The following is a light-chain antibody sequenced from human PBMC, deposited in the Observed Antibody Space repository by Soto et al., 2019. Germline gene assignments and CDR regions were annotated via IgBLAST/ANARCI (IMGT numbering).Light chain of an antibody. Sequence: QSVLTQPASVSGSLGQSITISCTGTSSDVGSYNLVSWYQQHPGKAPKLMIYEVNNRPSGVSNRFSGSKSGNTASLTISGLQPEDEADYYCSSYTSRSSYFLFGGGTKVTVL. CDR3: SSYTSRSSYFL. V-gene: IGLV2-14*02. J-gene: IGLJ3*02. CDR1: SSDVGSYNL. CDR2: EVN.